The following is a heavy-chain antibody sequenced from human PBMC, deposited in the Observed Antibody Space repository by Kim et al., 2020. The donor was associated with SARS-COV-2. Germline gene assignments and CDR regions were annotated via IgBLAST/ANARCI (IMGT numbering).Heavy chain of an antibody. J-gene: IGHJ4*02. Sequence: GGSLRLSCAASGFTFDDYAMHWVRQAPGKGLEWVSGISWNSGSIGYADSVKGRFTISRDNAKNSLYLQMNSLRAEDTALYYCAKDKEPAVAKYYFDYWGQGTLVTVSS. CDR1: GFTFDDYA. CDR2: ISWNSGSI. CDR3: AKDKEPAVAKYYFDY. V-gene: IGHV3-9*01. D-gene: IGHD6-19*01.